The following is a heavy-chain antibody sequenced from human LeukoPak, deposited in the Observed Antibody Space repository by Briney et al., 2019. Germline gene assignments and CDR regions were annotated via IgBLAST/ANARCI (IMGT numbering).Heavy chain of an antibody. Sequence: PSETLSLTCTVSGGSISSHYWSWIWQPPGKGLEWVGYIYYSGSTNYNPSLKSRVTISVDTSKNHFSLRLNSVTAADTAVYYCARDYYDSSGESWFDTWGQGTLVTVSS. CDR2: IYYSGST. D-gene: IGHD3-22*01. CDR1: GGSISSHY. V-gene: IGHV4-59*11. CDR3: ARDYYDSSGESWFDT. J-gene: IGHJ5*02.